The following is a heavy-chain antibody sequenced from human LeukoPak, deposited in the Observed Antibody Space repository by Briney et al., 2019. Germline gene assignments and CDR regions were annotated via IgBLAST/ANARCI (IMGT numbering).Heavy chain of an antibody. V-gene: IGHV3-30*18. D-gene: IGHD5-24*01. Sequence: GRSLRLSCAASGFTFSSYGMHWVRQAPGKGLEWVAVISYDGSNKYYADSVKGRFTISRDNSKNTLYLQMNSLRAEDTAVYYCAKVEGEMGSQKLSYFDYWGQGTLVTVSS. CDR3: AKVEGEMGSQKLSYFDY. CDR2: ISYDGSNK. J-gene: IGHJ4*02. CDR1: GFTFSSYG.